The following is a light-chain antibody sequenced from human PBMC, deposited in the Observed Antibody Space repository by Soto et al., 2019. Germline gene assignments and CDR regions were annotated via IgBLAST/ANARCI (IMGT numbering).Light chain of an antibody. V-gene: IGKV3-11*01. J-gene: IGKJ4*01. CDR1: QSVDSY. CDR3: QQYNNWLMLS. Sequence: EIVLTQSPATLSLSPGERATLSCRASQSVDSYLAWYQQKVGQAPRLLIYDASNRATGIPARFSGSGSGTDFTLTISRLEPEDFAVYYCQQYNNWLMLSFGGGTKVDIK. CDR2: DAS.